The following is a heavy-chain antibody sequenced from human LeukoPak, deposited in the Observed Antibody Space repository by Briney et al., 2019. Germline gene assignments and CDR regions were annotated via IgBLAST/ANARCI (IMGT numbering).Heavy chain of an antibody. CDR3: ARGIYFDSSGYSLGPGVIDY. D-gene: IGHD3-22*01. CDR2: INHSGST. CDR1: GGSFSGYY. J-gene: IGHJ4*02. V-gene: IGHV4-34*01. Sequence: SETLSLTCAVYGGSFSGYYWSWIRQPPGKGLEWIGEINHSGSTNYNPSLKSRVTISVDTSKNQFSLRLSSVTAADTAVYLCARGIYFDSSGYSLGPGVIDYWGQGTLVTVSS.